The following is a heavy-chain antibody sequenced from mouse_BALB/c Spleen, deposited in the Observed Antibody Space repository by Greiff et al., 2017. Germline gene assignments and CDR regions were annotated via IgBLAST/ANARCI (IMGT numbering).Heavy chain of an antibody. CDR2: IYPGNSDT. CDR1: GYTFTSYW. J-gene: IGHJ4*01. V-gene: IGHV1-5*01. CDR3: TSGLLRNYAMDY. D-gene: IGHD2-3*01. Sequence: VQLKESGTVLARPGASVKMSCKASGYTFTSYWMHWVKQRPGQGLEWIGAIYPGNSDTSYNQKFKGKAKLTAVTSTSTAYMELSSLTNEDSAVYYCTSGLLRNYAMDYWGQGTSVTVSS.